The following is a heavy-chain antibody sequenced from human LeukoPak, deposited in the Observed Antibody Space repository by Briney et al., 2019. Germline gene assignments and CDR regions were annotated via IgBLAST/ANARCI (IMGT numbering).Heavy chain of an antibody. CDR1: GFTFSSYW. CDR2: INSDGRRA. Sequence: PGGSLRLSCAASGFTFSSYWMHWVSQAPGKGLVWVSRINSDGRRATYADSVEGRFTISRDNAKNTLYLQMNSLRAEDTAVYYCARGAFQDTSGWYGIDYWGQGTLVTVSS. V-gene: IGHV3-74*01. CDR3: ARGAFQDTSGWYGIDY. J-gene: IGHJ4*02. D-gene: IGHD6-19*01.